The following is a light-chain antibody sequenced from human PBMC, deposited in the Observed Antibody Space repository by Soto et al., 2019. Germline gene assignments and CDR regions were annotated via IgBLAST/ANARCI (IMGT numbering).Light chain of an antibody. V-gene: IGKV3-20*01. CDR3: QQYGSSLIT. CDR1: QSVNNF. CDR2: DAS. J-gene: IGKJ5*01. Sequence: EIVFTHSPATLSLSPGDRVTLSCRTSQSVNNFLAWYQQKPGQAPRLLIYDASSRATGIPDRFSGSGSGTDFTLTISRLEPEDFTVYYCQQYGSSLITFGQGTRLEIK.